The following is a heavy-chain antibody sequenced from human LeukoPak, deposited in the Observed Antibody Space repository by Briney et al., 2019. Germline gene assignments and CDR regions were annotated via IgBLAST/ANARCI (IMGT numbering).Heavy chain of an antibody. Sequence: AGGSLRFSCAASGFTFSNYAMSWVRQAPGKGLEWVSGISGNGGNTYYTDSVKGRFTISRDSSKNTLYLQMNSLRAEDTAVYYCARFSTMVRGVHASYYFDYWGQGTLVTVSS. J-gene: IGHJ4*02. CDR1: GFTFSNYA. CDR2: ISGNGGNT. D-gene: IGHD3-10*01. V-gene: IGHV3-23*01. CDR3: ARFSTMVRGVHASYYFDY.